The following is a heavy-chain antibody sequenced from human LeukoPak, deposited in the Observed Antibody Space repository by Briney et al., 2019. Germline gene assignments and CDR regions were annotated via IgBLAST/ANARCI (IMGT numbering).Heavy chain of an antibody. CDR1: GGSLSSYY. Sequence: PSEILSLTCTVSGGSLSSYYWSWIRQPPGKGLEWIGYITYSGTTNYNPSLNSRVTISVDTSKNQFSLKLTSVTAADTAFYYCASSRPYYDILTGQSDDAFDIWGRGTMVTVSS. CDR2: ITYSGTT. J-gene: IGHJ3*02. D-gene: IGHD3-9*01. CDR3: ASSRPYYDILTGQSDDAFDI. V-gene: IGHV4-59*01.